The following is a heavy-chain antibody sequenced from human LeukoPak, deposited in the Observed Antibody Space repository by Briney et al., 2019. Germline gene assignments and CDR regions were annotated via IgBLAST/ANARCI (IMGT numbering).Heavy chain of an antibody. V-gene: IGHV3-7*01. J-gene: IGHJ4*02. CDR1: RLSFSGQW. D-gene: IGHD1-20*01. Sequence: PGGSPRLSCAASRLSFSGQWMNWVRQAPGQGLEWVAHIKYDGSEKYYADSVKGRFTISREDAKNSLSLQMDNVRAEDTAVYYCAYSNNLNYWGQGTLVTVSS. CDR3: AYSNNLNY. CDR2: IKYDGSEK.